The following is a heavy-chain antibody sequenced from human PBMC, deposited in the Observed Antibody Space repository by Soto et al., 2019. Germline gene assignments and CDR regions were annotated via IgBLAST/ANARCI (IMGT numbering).Heavy chain of an antibody. CDR2: INPSGGST. D-gene: IGHD3-10*01. CDR1: GYTFTSYY. J-gene: IGHJ6*02. CDR3: ARDEGYYGSGSYSHGYYYYGMDV. Sequence: GASVKVSCKASGYTFTSYYMHWVRQAPGQGLEWMGIINPSGGSTSYAQKFQGRVTMTRDTSTSTVYMELSSLRSEDTAVYYCARDEGYYGSGSYSHGYYYYGMDVWGQGTTVTVSS. V-gene: IGHV1-46*01.